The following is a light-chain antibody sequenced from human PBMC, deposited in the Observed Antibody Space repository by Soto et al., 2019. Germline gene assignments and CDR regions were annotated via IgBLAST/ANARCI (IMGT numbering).Light chain of an antibody. CDR3: SSFSSSFSPNSRHV. CDR1: ITDVGNYDL. CDR2: EVS. J-gene: IGLJ1*01. V-gene: IGLV2-14*01. Sequence: QSVLTQPASVSGSPGQSITISCTGTITDVGNYDLVSWYQQYPGKAPKLVIYEVSHRPSGVSHRFSGSKSGNTASLTISGLQAEDEADYYCSSFSSSFSPNSRHVFGTGTKVTVL.